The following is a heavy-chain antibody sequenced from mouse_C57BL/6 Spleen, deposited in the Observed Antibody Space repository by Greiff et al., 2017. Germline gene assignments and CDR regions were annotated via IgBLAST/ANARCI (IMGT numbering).Heavy chain of an antibody. J-gene: IGHJ4*01. CDR2: INPNNGGT. Sequence: VQLQQSGPELVKPGASVKISCKASGYTFTDYYMNWVKQSHGKSLEWIGDINPNNGGTSYNQKFKGKATLTVDKSSSTAYMELRSLTSEDSAVYYCARWEEYSYAMDYWGQGTSVTVSS. CDR1: GYTFTDYY. CDR3: ARWEEYSYAMDY. V-gene: IGHV1-26*01. D-gene: IGHD5-1*01.